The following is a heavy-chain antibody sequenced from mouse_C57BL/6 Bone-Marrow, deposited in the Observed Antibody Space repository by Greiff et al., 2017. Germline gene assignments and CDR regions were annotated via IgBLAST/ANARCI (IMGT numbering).Heavy chain of an antibody. CDR1: GYAFSSSW. V-gene: IGHV1-82*01. CDR3: AFTVVATPFAY. Sequence: QVQLQQSGPELVKPGASVKISCKASGYAFSSSWMNWVKQRPGKGLEWIGRIYPGDGDTNYNGKFKGKATLTADKSSSTAYMQLSSLTSEDSAVYFCAFTVVATPFAYWGQGTLVTVSA. J-gene: IGHJ3*01. CDR2: IYPGDGDT. D-gene: IGHD1-1*01.